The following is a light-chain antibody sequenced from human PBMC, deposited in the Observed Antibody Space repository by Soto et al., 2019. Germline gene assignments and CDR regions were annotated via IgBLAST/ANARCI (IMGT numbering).Light chain of an antibody. J-gene: IGLJ2*01. Sequence: QSVLTQPPSVSGSPGQSVTISCTGASSDVGGYNRVSWYQQPPGTAPKLMIYDVSNRPSGVPDRFSGSKSGNTASLTISGLQAEDEADYYCSSYTSSSTLVVFGGGTQLTVL. CDR2: DVS. V-gene: IGLV2-18*02. CDR1: SSDVGGYNR. CDR3: SSYTSSSTLVV.